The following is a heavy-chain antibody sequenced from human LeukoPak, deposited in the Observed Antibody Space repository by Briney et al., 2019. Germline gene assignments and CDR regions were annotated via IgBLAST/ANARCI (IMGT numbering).Heavy chain of an antibody. CDR3: ARDRERGDWYSYYFDY. V-gene: IGHV3-33*01. Sequence: GRSLRRSCVASGFTFSSYGMHWVRQAPGKGLEWVAGIWYDGSNKYYADSVKGRFTISRDNSKNTLYLQMNSLRAEDTAVYYCARDRERGDWYSYYFDYWGQGTLVTVSS. CDR1: GFTFSSYG. J-gene: IGHJ4*02. CDR2: IWYDGSNK. D-gene: IGHD2-21*02.